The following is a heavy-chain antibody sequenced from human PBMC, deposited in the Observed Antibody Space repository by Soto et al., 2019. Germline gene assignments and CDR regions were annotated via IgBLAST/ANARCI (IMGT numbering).Heavy chain of an antibody. D-gene: IGHD3-10*01. CDR2: FYDGNT. CDR1: GGSITRRSSY. V-gene: IGHV4-39*01. J-gene: IGHJ4*02. Sequence: SETLSLTCIVSGGSITRRSSYWAWIRQPPGKGLEWVGTFYDGNTYHNPSLRRRITIAVDTSNNQFSLKLHSVAAADTTFYYCGTTRGLAIGGSFDYWGQGMLVTVSS. CDR3: GTTRGLAIGGSFDY.